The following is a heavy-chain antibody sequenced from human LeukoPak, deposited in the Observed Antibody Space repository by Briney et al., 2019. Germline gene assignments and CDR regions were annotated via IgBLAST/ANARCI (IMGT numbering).Heavy chain of an antibody. CDR2: INHSGST. V-gene: IGHV4-34*01. Sequence: PSETLSLTCAVYGGSFSGYYWSWIRQPPGKGLEWIGEINHSGSTNYNPSLKSRVTISVDTSKNQFSLKPSSVTAADTAVYYCARVGMATITNWFDPWGQGTLVTVSS. J-gene: IGHJ5*02. CDR1: GGSFSGYY. CDR3: ARVGMATITNWFDP. D-gene: IGHD5-24*01.